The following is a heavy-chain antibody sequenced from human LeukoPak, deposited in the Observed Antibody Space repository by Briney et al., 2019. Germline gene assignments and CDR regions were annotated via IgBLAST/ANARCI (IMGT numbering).Heavy chain of an antibody. CDR2: ISSSSAYI. CDR1: GFTFSSYT. V-gene: IGHV3-21*04. J-gene: IGHJ4*02. CDR3: AKDMYSSGWYPFDY. Sequence: GGSLRLSCAASGFTFSSYTMNWVRQAPGKGLEWVSSISSSSAYISYADSVKGRFTISRDNAKNSLYLQMNSLRAEDTALYYCAKDMYSSGWYPFDYWGQGTLVTVSS. D-gene: IGHD6-19*01.